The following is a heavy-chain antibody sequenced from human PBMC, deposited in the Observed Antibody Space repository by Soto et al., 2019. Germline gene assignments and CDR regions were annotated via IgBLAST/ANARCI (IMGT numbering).Heavy chain of an antibody. D-gene: IGHD6-19*01. CDR1: GFMFDDYA. CDR3: AKDTGSVAAQHDYAFDM. V-gene: IGHV3-43D*04. Sequence: RLSCAASGFMFDDYAMHWVRQAPGKGLEWVSLISWDGSSTYYADSVKGRFAISRDNSKNSLFLQMNGLRPEDTALYYCAKDTGSVAAQHDYAFDMWGQGTMVTVSS. J-gene: IGHJ3*02. CDR2: ISWDGSST.